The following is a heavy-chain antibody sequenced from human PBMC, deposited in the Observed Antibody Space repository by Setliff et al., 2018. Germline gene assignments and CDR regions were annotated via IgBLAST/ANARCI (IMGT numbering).Heavy chain of an antibody. CDR1: GYIFTDYY. CDR3: ARDGSPIDY. J-gene: IGHJ4*02. CDR2: INAGNGNT. V-gene: IGHV1-3*01. Sequence: ASVKVSCKASGYIFTDYYMHWVRQAPGQELGWMGWINAGNGNTKYSQKFQGRVTITRDTSASTAYMELSSLRSEDTAVYYCARDGSPIDYWGQGTLVTVSS. D-gene: IGHD6-13*01.